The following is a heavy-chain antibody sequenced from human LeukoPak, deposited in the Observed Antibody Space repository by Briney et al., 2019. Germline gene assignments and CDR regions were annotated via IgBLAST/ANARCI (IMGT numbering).Heavy chain of an antibody. J-gene: IGHJ4*02. V-gene: IGHV1-69*06. CDR2: IIPIFGTA. CDR3: ASGDSVQLERLYP. D-gene: IGHD1-1*01. CDR1: GGTFSSYA. Sequence: ASVKVSCKASGGTFSSYAISWVRQAPGHGLEWMGGIIPIFGTANYAQKFQGRVTITADKSTSTAYMELSSLRSDDTAVYYCASGDSVQLERLYPWGQGTLVTVSS.